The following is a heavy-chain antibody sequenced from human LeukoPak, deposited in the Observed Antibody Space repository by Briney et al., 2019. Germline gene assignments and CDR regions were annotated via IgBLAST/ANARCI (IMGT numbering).Heavy chain of an antibody. V-gene: IGHV4-61*01. D-gene: IGHD6-6*01. J-gene: IGHJ1*01. Sequence: SETLSLTCSVSGASITATNFWWTWIRQSPGRGLEWIGYIHDRGSDKYNPALESRATLSVDTSKNQFSLKLNSVTAADTAVYYCARYGLVEFRNAFQYWGQGILVSVSS. CDR1: GASITATNFW. CDR3: ARYGLVEFRNAFQY. CDR2: IHDRGSD.